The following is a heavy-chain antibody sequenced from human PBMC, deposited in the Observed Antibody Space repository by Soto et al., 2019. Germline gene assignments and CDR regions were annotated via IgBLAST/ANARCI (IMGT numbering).Heavy chain of an antibody. CDR1: GGSFSGYF. J-gene: IGHJ4*02. CDR2: VNHNGRN. Sequence: SETLSLTCAVYGGSFSGYFWNWIRQSPGKGLEWIGKVNHNGRNNYNPSLKSRVTISLDMSKNQISLKLTSVTAADTAVYYCARQQTTVVTQAYFDHWGQGDLVTVSS. CDR3: ARQQTTVVTQAYFDH. V-gene: IGHV4-34*01. D-gene: IGHD2-21*02.